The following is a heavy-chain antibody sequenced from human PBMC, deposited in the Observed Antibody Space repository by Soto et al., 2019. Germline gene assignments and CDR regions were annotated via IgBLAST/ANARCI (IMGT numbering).Heavy chain of an antibody. J-gene: IGHJ6*02. CDR2: IYSSGSA. Sequence: SLTCTVSGDSVSSGGYYCSWIRQPPGKGLEWIGYIYSSGSANYNPSLKSRVTISRDTSKNQISLKVASVTAADTAGYYCARGFSSVSMDAWGQGTTVTVSS. CDR1: GDSVSSGGYY. CDR3: ARGFSSVSMDA. D-gene: IGHD6-19*01. V-gene: IGHV4-61*08.